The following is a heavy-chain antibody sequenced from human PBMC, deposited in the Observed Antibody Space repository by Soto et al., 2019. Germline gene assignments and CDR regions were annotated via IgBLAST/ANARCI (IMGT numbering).Heavy chain of an antibody. CDR3: ARIPGGLYDSSDSFDI. D-gene: IGHD3-22*01. J-gene: IGHJ3*02. V-gene: IGHV2-26*01. Sequence: QVTLKESGPVLVRPTETLTLTCTVSGFSFTNARVGVSWIRQPPGKALEWLAHIFSNDEKSYTTSLQSRLTISKDTSKSQVVLTMTSMDPVDTATYYCARIPGGLYDSSDSFDIWGQGTMVTVSS. CDR2: IFSNDEK. CDR1: GFSFTNARVG.